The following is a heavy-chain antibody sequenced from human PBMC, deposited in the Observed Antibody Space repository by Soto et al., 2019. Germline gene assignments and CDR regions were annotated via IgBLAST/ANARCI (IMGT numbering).Heavy chain of an antibody. D-gene: IGHD4-4*01. V-gene: IGHV3-23*01. CDR1: GFPFSSYV. Sequence: EVQLLESGGGLVQRGGSLRLSCAASGFPFSSYVMSWVRQAPGKGLEWVSGITGGGSNTFYADSVKGRFTISRDNSKNTLFLQMNSLGAEDTAVYYCAKDSNKYSSSLRGPYFDYWGQGIGVTVSS. CDR2: ITGGGSNT. J-gene: IGHJ4*02. CDR3: AKDSNKYSSSLRGPYFDY.